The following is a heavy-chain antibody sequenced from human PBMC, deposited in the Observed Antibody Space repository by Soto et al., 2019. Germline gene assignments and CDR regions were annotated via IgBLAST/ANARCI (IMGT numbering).Heavy chain of an antibody. J-gene: IGHJ4*02. CDR2: ISYDGNDE. CDR1: GFTFSSYA. D-gene: IGHD3-3*01. CDR3: AKDRTSHYWSAYFDS. Sequence: QVQLVESGGGVVQPGRSLRLSCAASGFTFSSYAMHWVRQAPGKGLEWVAVISYDGNDESYTDSVKGRFPISRDTSKNTLYLQMNSLRPEDTAVYDCAKDRTSHYWSAYFDSWGQGTLIAVSS. V-gene: IGHV3-30-3*01.